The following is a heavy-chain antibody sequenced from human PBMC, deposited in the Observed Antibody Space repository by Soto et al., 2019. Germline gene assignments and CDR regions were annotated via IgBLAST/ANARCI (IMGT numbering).Heavy chain of an antibody. Sequence: EVQLVESGGGLVQPGGSLRLSCAASGFTFTDYSMSWVRQAPGKGLEWIAYVTSRSGVMYADSVVDRFTISRDNAKNSMFLQMNSLRDEDTAVYYCAREPVHENSMRWWFDFWGQGTLVAVSA. J-gene: IGHJ4*02. CDR2: VTSRSGVM. V-gene: IGHV3-48*02. CDR1: GFTFTDYS. CDR3: AREPVHENSMRWWFDF. D-gene: IGHD2-15*01.